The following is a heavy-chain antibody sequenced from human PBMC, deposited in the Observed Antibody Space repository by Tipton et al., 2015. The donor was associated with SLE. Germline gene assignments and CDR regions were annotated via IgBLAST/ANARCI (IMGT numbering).Heavy chain of an antibody. CDR1: GGPLTGDY. D-gene: IGHD7-27*01. CDR3: ARGGLGSDLRGSIYLGL. CDR2: IFYSGNT. J-gene: IGHJ1*01. Sequence: TLSLTCTVSGGPLTGDYWSWIRQPPGKGLEWIGYIFYSGNTNYNPSLKSRVTISVDTSKNQFSLELSSVTAADTAVYYCARGGLGSDLRGSIYLGLWGQGALVTVSS. V-gene: IGHV4-59*01.